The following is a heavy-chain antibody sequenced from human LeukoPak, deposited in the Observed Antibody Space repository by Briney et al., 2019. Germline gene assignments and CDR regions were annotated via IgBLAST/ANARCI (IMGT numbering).Heavy chain of an antibody. D-gene: IGHD6-6*01. CDR2: INAGNGNT. CDR1: GYTFTSYA. CDR3: ARGRGDSSSGLPDY. J-gene: IGHJ4*02. Sequence: ASVKVSCKASGYTFTSYAMHWVRQAPGQRLEWMGWINAGNGNTKYSQKFQGRVTITRDTSAYTAYMELRSLSSADTAVYFCARGRGDSSSGLPDYWGQGTLVTVSS. V-gene: IGHV1-3*01.